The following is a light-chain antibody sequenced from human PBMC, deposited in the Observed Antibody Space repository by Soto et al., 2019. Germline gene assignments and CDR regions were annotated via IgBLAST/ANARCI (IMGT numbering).Light chain of an antibody. CDR2: EVS. J-gene: IGLJ1*01. Sequence: QSALTQAASVSGSPGQSITISCTGTSSDVGGYNYVSWYQQHPGKAPKLIIYEVSNRPSGVSNRFSGSKSGNTASLTISRLQAEDEADSYCNSYTSKSTGVFGTGTKLTVL. CDR3: NSYTSKSTGV. V-gene: IGLV2-14*01. CDR1: SSDVGGYNY.